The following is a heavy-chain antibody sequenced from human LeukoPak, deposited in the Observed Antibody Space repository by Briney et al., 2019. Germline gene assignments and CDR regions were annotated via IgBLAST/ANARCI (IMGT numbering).Heavy chain of an antibody. D-gene: IGHD3-22*01. CDR2: ISGSGGST. CDR3: TTDFVYYDSSGYRYYFDY. CDR1: GFTFSSYA. J-gene: IGHJ4*02. V-gene: IGHV3-23*01. Sequence: GGSLRLSCAASGFTFSSYAMSWVRQAPGKGLEWVSAISGSGGSTYYADSVKGRFTISRDNSKNTLYLQMNSLKTEDTAVYYCTTDFVYYDSSGYRYYFDYWGQGTLVTVSS.